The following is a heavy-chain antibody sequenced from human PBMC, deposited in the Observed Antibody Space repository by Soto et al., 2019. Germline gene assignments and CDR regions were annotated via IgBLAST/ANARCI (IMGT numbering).Heavy chain of an antibody. CDR2: IYYSGST. J-gene: IGHJ4*02. CDR3: ARQSEDYYGSSGPGWSDY. D-gene: IGHD3-22*01. CDR1: GGSISSSSYY. V-gene: IGHV4-39*01. Sequence: SETLSLTCTVSGGSISSSSYYWGWIRQPPGKGLEWIGSIYYSGSTYYNSSLKSRVTISVDTSKNQFSLKLSSVTAADTAVYYCARQSEDYYGSSGPGWSDYWGQGTLVTVSS.